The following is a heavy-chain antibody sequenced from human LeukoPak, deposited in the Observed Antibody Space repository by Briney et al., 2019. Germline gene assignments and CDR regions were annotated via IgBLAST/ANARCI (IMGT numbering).Heavy chain of an antibody. CDR2: ISAYNGNT. V-gene: IGHV1-18*01. CDR3: ARDSLYYYDSSGYYYTPFFDY. D-gene: IGHD3-22*01. J-gene: IGHJ4*02. Sequence: GASVKVSCKASGYTFTSYGISWVRQAPGQGLEWMGWISAYNGNTNYGQKLQGRVTMTTDTSTSTAYMELRSLRSDDTAVYYCARDSLYYYDSSGYYYTPFFDYWGQGTLVTVSS. CDR1: GYTFTSYG.